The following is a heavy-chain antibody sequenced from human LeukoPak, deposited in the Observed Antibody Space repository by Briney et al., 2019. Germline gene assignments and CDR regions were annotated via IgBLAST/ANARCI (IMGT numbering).Heavy chain of an antibody. CDR2: INPNSGDT. V-gene: IGHV1-2*02. D-gene: IGHD6-6*01. J-gene: IGHJ4*02. CDR3: ARAGIAARTPFDY. CDR1: GYTFTGYY. Sequence: ASVKVSCKASGYTFTGYYMHWVRQAPGQGLEWMGWINPNSGDTNYVQKLQGRVTMTRDTSISTAYMELSRLRSDDTAVYYCARAGIAARTPFDYWGQGTLVTVSS.